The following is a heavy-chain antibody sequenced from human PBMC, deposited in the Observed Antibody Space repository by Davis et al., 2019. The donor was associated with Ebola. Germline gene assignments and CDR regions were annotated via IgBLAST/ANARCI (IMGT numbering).Heavy chain of an antibody. J-gene: IGHJ6*02. CDR3: ATDTAMVYYYGMDV. V-gene: IGHV3-7*03. Sequence: GESLKISCAASGFTFSNYAMSWVRQAPGKGLEWAANIKQDGSEKYYVDSVKGRFTISRDNAKNSLYLQMNSLRAEDTAVYYCATDTAMVYYYGMDVWDQGTTVTVSS. D-gene: IGHD5-18*01. CDR1: GFTFSNYA. CDR2: IKQDGSEK.